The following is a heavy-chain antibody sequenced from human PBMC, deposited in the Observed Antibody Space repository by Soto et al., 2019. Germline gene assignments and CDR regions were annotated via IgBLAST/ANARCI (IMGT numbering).Heavy chain of an antibody. CDR1: GFTFEDYA. Sequence: SLRLSCAASGFTFEDYAMHWVRQAPGKGLEWVSGISWNSGSIGYADSVKGRFTISRDNAKNSLYLQMNSLRAEDTALYYCAKAWGPAAMDAFDIWGQGTMVTVSS. J-gene: IGHJ3*02. D-gene: IGHD2-2*01. CDR2: ISWNSGSI. V-gene: IGHV3-9*01. CDR3: AKAWGPAAMDAFDI.